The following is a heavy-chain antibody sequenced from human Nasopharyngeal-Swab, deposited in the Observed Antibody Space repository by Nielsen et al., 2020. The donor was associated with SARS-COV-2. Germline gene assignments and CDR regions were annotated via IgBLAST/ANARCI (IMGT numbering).Heavy chain of an antibody. Sequence: GESLKISCAASGFTFSSYAMSWVRQAPGKGLEWVSAISGSGGSTYYADSVKGRFTISRDNSKNTLYLQMNSLRAEDTAVYYCTTSPKLRFLEWLLYDFDYWGQGTLVTVSS. CDR2: ISGSGGST. V-gene: IGHV3-23*01. CDR3: TTSPKLRFLEWLLYDFDY. CDR1: GFTFSSYA. J-gene: IGHJ4*02. D-gene: IGHD3-3*01.